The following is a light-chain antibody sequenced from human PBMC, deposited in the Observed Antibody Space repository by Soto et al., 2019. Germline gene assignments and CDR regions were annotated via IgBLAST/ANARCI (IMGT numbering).Light chain of an antibody. CDR2: WAS. Sequence: VMTQTPLSLSVAPGQPASISCRSSQSLLHSNGYNYLDWYQQRPGQPPKLLIYWASSRESGVPDRFTGSGSGTDFTLSISSLQAEDVAVYYCQQFYSSPLTFGGGTKVDIK. V-gene: IGKV4-1*01. J-gene: IGKJ4*01. CDR1: QSLLHSNGYNY. CDR3: QQFYSSPLT.